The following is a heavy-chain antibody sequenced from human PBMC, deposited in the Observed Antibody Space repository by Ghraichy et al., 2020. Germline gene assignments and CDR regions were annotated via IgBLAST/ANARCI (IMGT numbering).Heavy chain of an antibody. V-gene: IGHV3-23*01. D-gene: IGHD5-12*01. CDR2: ISGSGGRT. J-gene: IGHJ6*03. CDR3: AKHIGGYDSHYYYYYMDV. CDR1: GFTFSTYA. Sequence: GGSLRLSCAASGFTFSTYAMSWVRQSPGKGLEWVSAISGSGGRTYYADSVKGRFTISRDNSKNTLYLQMNSLRAENTAVYYCAKHIGGYDSHYYYYYMDVWGKGTTVTVSS.